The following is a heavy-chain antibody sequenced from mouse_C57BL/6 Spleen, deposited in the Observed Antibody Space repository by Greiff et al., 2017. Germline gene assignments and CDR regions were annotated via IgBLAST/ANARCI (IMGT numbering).Heavy chain of an antibody. CDR2: INPNNGGT. D-gene: IGHD2-4*01. J-gene: IGHJ3*01. V-gene: IGHV1-26*01. CDR1: GYTFTDYY. Sequence: VQLQQSGPELVKPGASVKISCKASGYTFTDYYMNWVKQSHGKSLEWIGDINPNNGGTSYNQKFKGKATLTVDKSSSTAYMGLRSLTSEDSSVYYCARGGYDYEAYWGQGTLVTVSA. CDR3: ARGGYDYEAY.